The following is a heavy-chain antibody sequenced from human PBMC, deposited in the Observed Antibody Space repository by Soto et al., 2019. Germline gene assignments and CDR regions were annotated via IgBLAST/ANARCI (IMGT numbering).Heavy chain of an antibody. D-gene: IGHD6-13*01. CDR3: ARGRAIRQSAAEGY. CDR1: GYTFTSYD. Sequence: ASVKVSCKASGYTFTSYDINWVRQATGQGLEWMGWMNPNSGNTGYAQKFQGRVTMTRNTSISTAYMELSSLRSEDTAVYYCARGRAIRQSAAEGYWGQGTLVTVSS. J-gene: IGHJ4*02. CDR2: MNPNSGNT. V-gene: IGHV1-8*01.